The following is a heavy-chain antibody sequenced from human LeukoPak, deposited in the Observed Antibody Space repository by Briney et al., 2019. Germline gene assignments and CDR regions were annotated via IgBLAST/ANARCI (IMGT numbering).Heavy chain of an antibody. CDR1: GFPFTTYV. Sequence: GGSLRLSCAASGFPFTTYVMSWVRQAPGKGLEWVSAISVSGDNIYYADSVKGRFAISRDNSEYTLYLRMNSLRAEDTALYYCAKGVWLDYLGQGTLVTVSS. CDR3: AKGVWLDY. D-gene: IGHD5/OR15-5a*01. J-gene: IGHJ4*02. CDR2: ISVSGDNI. V-gene: IGHV3-23*01.